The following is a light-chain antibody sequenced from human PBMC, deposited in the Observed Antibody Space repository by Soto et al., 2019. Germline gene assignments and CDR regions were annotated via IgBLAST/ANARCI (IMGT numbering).Light chain of an antibody. V-gene: IGLV1-40*01. Sequence: QSVLAQPPSVSGAPGQRVTISCTGSSSNIGAAYDVHWYQQVPGTAPKLLIYRNNNRPSGVPDRFSGSKSGTSASLAITGLQAEDEGDYFCQSFDSSLRAVIFGGGTKVTVL. CDR2: RNN. J-gene: IGLJ2*01. CDR3: QSFDSSLRAVI. CDR1: SSNIGAAYD.